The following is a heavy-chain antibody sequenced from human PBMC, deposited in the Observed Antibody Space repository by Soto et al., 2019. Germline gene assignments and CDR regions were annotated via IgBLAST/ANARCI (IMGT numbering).Heavy chain of an antibody. J-gene: IGHJ4*02. CDR1: VGTFRNYA. Sequence: QVQLVQSGAEVKKPGSSVKLSCKTSVGTFRNYAINWVRQAPGQGLEWMGGSIPVFGTANYAQTFQGRFTITADESTSTAYMELSSLRSEDTAVYYCAIPLPKQQLVRGAFDHWGQGTLVTVAS. CDR3: AIPLPKQQLVRGAFDH. CDR2: SIPVFGTA. V-gene: IGHV1-69*01. D-gene: IGHD6-13*01.